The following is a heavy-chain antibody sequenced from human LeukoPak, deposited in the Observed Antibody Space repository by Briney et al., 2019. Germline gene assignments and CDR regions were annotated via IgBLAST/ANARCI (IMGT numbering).Heavy chain of an antibody. D-gene: IGHD2-2*01. Sequence: GGSLRLSCVVSGFTFSTYSMNWVRQAPRKGLEWVSYISSSSSTIYYADSVKGRFTISRDDAKNSLFLQMNSLRAEDTAVYYCARDGRGSSTSGWGQGTLVTVSS. J-gene: IGHJ4*02. CDR2: ISSSSSTI. CDR1: GFTFSTYS. V-gene: IGHV3-48*04. CDR3: ARDGRGSSTSG.